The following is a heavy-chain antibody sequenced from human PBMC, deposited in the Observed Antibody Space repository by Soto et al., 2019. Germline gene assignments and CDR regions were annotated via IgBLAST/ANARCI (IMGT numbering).Heavy chain of an antibody. V-gene: IGHV4-4*07. CDR2: IYSSGSA. D-gene: IGHD1-26*01. J-gene: IGHJ1*01. Sequence: PSETLSLTCTVSGGSIYTYSLTWIRHPAVKGLEWIGHIYSSGSANYNPSLKSRVSMSLDTSKNQFSLKLNFVPAADKAVYYCAAIVGVNAYWSGGTLVIVSA. CDR3: AAIVGVNAY. CDR1: GGSIYTYS.